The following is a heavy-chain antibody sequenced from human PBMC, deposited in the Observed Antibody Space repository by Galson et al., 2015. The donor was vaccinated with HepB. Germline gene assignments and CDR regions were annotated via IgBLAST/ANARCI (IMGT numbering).Heavy chain of an antibody. V-gene: IGHV2-5*01. D-gene: IGHD2-8*01. CDR3: VRRLYATEIDY. Sequence: PALVKPTQTLTLTCTFSGFSLRTSAVGVGWIRQPPGKALEWLALIYSNDDKRYSPSLKSRLTITEDTSKNRVVLTMTNMDPVDTATYYCVRRLYATEIDYWGQGTRVTVSS. CDR1: GFSLRTSAVG. J-gene: IGHJ4*02. CDR2: IYSNDDK.